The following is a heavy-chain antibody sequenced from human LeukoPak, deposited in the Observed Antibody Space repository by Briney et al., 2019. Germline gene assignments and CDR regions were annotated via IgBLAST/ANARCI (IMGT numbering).Heavy chain of an antibody. Sequence: GGSLRLSCAASGFTFRNYDMSWVRQAPGKGLEWVSAISGSGGSTYYADSVKGRFTISRDNSKNTLYLQMNSLRAEDTAVYYCAKAPMGYDSSGYYRNWGQGTLVTVSS. J-gene: IGHJ4*02. CDR1: GFTFRNYD. CDR2: ISGSGGST. D-gene: IGHD3-22*01. CDR3: AKAPMGYDSSGYYRN. V-gene: IGHV3-23*01.